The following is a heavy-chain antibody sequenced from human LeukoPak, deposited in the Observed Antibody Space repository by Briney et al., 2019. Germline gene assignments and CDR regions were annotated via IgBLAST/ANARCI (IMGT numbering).Heavy chain of an antibody. Sequence: ASVKVSCKPSGFKFTSYDLSWVRQAPGQGLEWMGWISAYSGNTNYAEKFHDRVTMTTDTSTGMAYMELRSLEFDDTAVYYCATNYGSGSAPLDPWGQGTLVTVSA. CDR3: ATNYGSGSAPLDP. V-gene: IGHV1-18*01. CDR1: GFKFTSYD. CDR2: ISAYSGNT. D-gene: IGHD3-10*01. J-gene: IGHJ5*02.